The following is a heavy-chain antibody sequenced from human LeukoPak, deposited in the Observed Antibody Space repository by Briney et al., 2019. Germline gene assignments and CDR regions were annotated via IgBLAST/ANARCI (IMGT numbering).Heavy chain of an antibody. J-gene: IGHJ4*02. Sequence: GGSLRLSCAASGFTFSSYGMHWVRQAPGKGLEWVAVIWYDGSNKYYADSVKGRFTISRDNSKNTLYLQMNGLRAEDTAVYYCARDLSESTYYDILTGFDYWGQGTLVTVSS. CDR1: GFTFSSYG. D-gene: IGHD3-9*01. V-gene: IGHV3-33*01. CDR3: ARDLSESTYYDILTGFDY. CDR2: IWYDGSNK.